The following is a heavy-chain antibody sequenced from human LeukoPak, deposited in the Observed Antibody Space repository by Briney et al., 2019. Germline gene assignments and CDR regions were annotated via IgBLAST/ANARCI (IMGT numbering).Heavy chain of an antibody. CDR1: GFTVSSNY. Sequence: GGSLRLSCAASGFTVSSNYMSWVRQAPGKGLEWVSVIYSGGSTYYADSVKGRFTISRDNSKNTLYLQMNSLRAEDTAVYYCATVVTAILNNWFDPWGQGTLVTVSS. V-gene: IGHV3-66*01. D-gene: IGHD2-21*02. J-gene: IGHJ5*02. CDR2: IYSGGST. CDR3: ATVVTAILNNWFDP.